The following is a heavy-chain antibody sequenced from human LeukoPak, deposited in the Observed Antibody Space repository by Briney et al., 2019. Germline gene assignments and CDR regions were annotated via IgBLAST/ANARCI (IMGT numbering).Heavy chain of an antibody. CDR2: ISSNGGST. J-gene: IGHJ6*04. CDR3: AKDRAVNGGV. CDR1: GFTFSSYA. D-gene: IGHD2-8*01. Sequence: RGSLRLSCAASGFTFSSYAMHWVRQAPGKGLKYVSAISSNGGSTYYADSVKGRFTISRDNSKNTLYLQMNSLRAEDTAVYYCAKDRAVNGGVWGKGTTVTVSS. V-gene: IGHV3-64*04.